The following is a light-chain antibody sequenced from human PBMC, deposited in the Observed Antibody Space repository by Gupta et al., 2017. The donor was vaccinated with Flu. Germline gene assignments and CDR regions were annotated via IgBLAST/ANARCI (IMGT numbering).Light chain of an antibody. V-gene: IGKV4-1*01. CDR3: QQYYRTPS. CDR1: QSVLYSSKNKNY. CDR2: WAS. J-gene: IGKJ4*01. Sequence: INCKSSQSVLYSSKNKNYLAWYQQKPGQPPKLLIYWASTRESGVPDRFSGSGSGTDFTLTISSLQAEDVAVYFCQQYYRTPSFGGGTKVEIK.